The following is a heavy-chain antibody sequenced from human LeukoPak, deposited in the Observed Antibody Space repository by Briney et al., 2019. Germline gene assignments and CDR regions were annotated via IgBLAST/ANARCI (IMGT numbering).Heavy chain of an antibody. CDR2: ISGSGGST. CDR1: GFSFSSYA. V-gene: IGHV3-23*01. J-gene: IGHJ4*02. D-gene: IGHD3-22*01. CDR3: ARDPDYYDSSGYSDY. Sequence: GGSLRLSCGASGFSFSSYAMSWVRQAPGKGLEWVSAISGSGGSTYYADSVKGRFTISRDNSKNTLYLQMNSLRAEDTAVYYCARDPDYYDSSGYSDYWGQGTLVTVSS.